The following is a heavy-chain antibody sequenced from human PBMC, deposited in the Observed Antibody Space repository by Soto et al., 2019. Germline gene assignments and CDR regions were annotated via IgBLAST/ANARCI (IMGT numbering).Heavy chain of an antibody. CDR2: ISRSSSFI. J-gene: IGHJ4*02. D-gene: IGHD1-26*01. Sequence: EVQLVESGGGLVKPGGSLTLSCVASGFTFSIYSMNWVRQAPGKGLEWVSSISRSSSFIYYTDSVKGRFTISRDNAENSLNLQMNSLRAEDTAVYYCARDMTSGANDYWGQGALVTVSS. V-gene: IGHV3-21*02. CDR1: GFTFSIYS. CDR3: ARDMTSGANDY.